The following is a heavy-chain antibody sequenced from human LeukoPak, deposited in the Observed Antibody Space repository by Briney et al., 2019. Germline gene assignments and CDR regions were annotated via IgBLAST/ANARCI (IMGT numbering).Heavy chain of an antibody. Sequence: SETLSLTCTVSGDSVTNTRYYWGWIRQPPGKGLEWIGTIYYTGDTYYNPSLKSRVTISVDTSNDQFSLELTSVTAADTAVYYCARDKPLVLGDDAFDIWGQGTMVTVSS. CDR2: IYYTGDT. CDR3: ARDKPLVLGDDAFDI. CDR1: GDSVTNTRYY. V-gene: IGHV4-39*07. J-gene: IGHJ3*02. D-gene: IGHD6-13*01.